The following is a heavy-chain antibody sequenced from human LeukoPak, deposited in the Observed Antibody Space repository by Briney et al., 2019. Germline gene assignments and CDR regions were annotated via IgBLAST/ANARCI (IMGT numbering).Heavy chain of an antibody. J-gene: IGHJ5*02. D-gene: IGHD3-22*01. CDR1: GGSISSYY. V-gene: IGHV4-38-2*02. CDR2: IYHSGST. CDR3: ARENRDSSGYSDWFDP. Sequence: KTSETLSLTCTVSGGSISSYYWSWIRQPPGKGLEWIGSIYHSGSTYYNPSLKSRVTISVDTSKNQFSLKLSSVTAADTAVYYCARENRDSSGYSDWFDPWGQGTLVTVSS.